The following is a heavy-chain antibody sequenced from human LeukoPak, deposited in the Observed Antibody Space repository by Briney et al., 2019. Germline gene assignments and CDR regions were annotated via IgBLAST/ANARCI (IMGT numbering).Heavy chain of an antibody. CDR1: GGSISSSNW. J-gene: IGHJ1*01. Sequence: SETLSLTCAVSGGSISSSNWWSWVRQPPGKGLEWIGEIYHSGSTNYNPSLKSRVTISVDTSKNQFSLKLSSVTAADTAVYYCARRSQQLRYFQHWGQGTLVTVSS. CDR3: ARRSQQLRYFQH. V-gene: IGHV4-4*02. D-gene: IGHD6-13*01. CDR2: IYHSGST.